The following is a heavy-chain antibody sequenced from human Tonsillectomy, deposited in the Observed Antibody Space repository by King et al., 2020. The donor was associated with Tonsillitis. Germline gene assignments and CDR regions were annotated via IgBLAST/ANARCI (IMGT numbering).Heavy chain of an antibody. CDR3: ARGQNSSGWYSAFDI. Sequence: VQLVESGGGLVKPGGSLRLSCAASGFTFSSYSMNWVRQAPGTGLEWVSSISSSSSYIYYADSVKGRFTISRDNAETSLYLQMNSLRAEDTAVYYCARGQNSSGWYSAFDIWGQGTMVTVSS. CDR2: ISSSSSYI. J-gene: IGHJ3*02. V-gene: IGHV3-21*01. D-gene: IGHD6-19*01. CDR1: GFTFSSYS.